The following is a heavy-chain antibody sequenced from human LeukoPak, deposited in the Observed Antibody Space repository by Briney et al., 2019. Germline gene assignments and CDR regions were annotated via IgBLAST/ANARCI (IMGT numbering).Heavy chain of an antibody. Sequence: SETLSLTCAVYGGSFSGYYWSWVREPPGKGVEWIGEINHSGSTNYNPSLKSRVTISVDTSKNQFSLKLSSVTAADTAVYYCARGDYYDSSGYSRPFDYWGQGTLVTVSS. D-gene: IGHD3-22*01. CDR1: GGSFSGYY. V-gene: IGHV4-34*01. CDR3: ARGDYYDSSGYSRPFDY. CDR2: INHSGST. J-gene: IGHJ4*02.